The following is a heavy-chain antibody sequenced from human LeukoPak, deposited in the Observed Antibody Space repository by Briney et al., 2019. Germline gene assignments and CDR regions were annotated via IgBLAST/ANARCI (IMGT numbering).Heavy chain of an antibody. D-gene: IGHD5-24*01. CDR1: GGSISSGGYS. J-gene: IGHJ4*02. V-gene: IGHV4-30-2*01. Sequence: SETLSLTCAVSGGSISSGGYSWSWIRQPPGKGLEWIGYIYHSGSTYYNPSLKSRVTISVDWSKNQFSLKLSSVTAADTAVYFCARVKMATFLDYWGQGTLVTVSS. CDR3: ARVKMATFLDY. CDR2: IYHSGST.